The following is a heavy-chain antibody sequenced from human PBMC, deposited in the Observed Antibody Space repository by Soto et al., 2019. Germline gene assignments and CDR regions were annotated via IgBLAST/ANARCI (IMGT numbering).Heavy chain of an antibody. CDR3: ARHGRYYDSSGYYSHDVFDI. CDR2: IDPSDSYT. CDR1: GYSFTSYW. Sequence: PGESRKISCKGSGYSFTSYWISWVRQMPGKGLEWMGRIDPSDSYTNYSPSFQGHVTISADKSISTAYLQWSSLKASDTAMYYCARHGRYYDSSGYYSHDVFDIWGQGTMVTVSS. J-gene: IGHJ3*02. D-gene: IGHD3-22*01. V-gene: IGHV5-10-1*01.